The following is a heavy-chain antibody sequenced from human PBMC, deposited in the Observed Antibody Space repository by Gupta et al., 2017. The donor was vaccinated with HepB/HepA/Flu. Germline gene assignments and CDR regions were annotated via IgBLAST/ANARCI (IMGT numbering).Heavy chain of an antibody. CDR3: AGELEVVETGIPALDV. CDR2: MKPNSGDT. J-gene: IGHJ3*01. D-gene: IGHD2-21*01. Sequence: QVHLGQSGPEVKKPWASGKVSCKPSGYTFTSYDIHWVRQATGQRLEWMGWMKPNSGDTGYAQKCQGSVSMTRDTSIGTSYIEVSSPNSDDTAVYSCAGELEVVETGIPALDVWGQGTTVTVSS. V-gene: IGHV1-8*01. CDR1: GYTFTSYD.